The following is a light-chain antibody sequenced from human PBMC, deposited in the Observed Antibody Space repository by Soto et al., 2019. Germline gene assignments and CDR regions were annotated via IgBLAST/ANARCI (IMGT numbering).Light chain of an antibody. J-gene: IGKJ5*01. V-gene: IGKV3-20*01. CDR1: HSVSRTY. Sequence: EIVLTQSPGTLSLSPGERATLSCRASHSVSRTYLAWYQQKPGQAPRLLIYGASDRATGTPDRFSGSGSGTDFTLTISRLEPEDSAVYYCQQFDDSATFGQGTRREIK. CDR2: GAS. CDR3: QQFDDSAT.